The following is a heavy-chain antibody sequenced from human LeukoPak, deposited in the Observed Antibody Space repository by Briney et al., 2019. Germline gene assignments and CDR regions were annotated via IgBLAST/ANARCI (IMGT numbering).Heavy chain of an antibody. V-gene: IGHV4-38-2*02. D-gene: IGHD2-2*01. CDR3: AGFCASSTCYNGGTNFAF. Sequence: PSETLSLTCNVSGFSISSGYYWGWIRQPPGKGLEWIGNIYYTGNTYYNPSLKSRVTISVDTSKNQFSLNLSSVTAADSAVYYCAGFCASSTCYNGGTNFAFWGQGALVTVSS. CDR1: GFSISSGYY. J-gene: IGHJ4*02. CDR2: IYYTGNT.